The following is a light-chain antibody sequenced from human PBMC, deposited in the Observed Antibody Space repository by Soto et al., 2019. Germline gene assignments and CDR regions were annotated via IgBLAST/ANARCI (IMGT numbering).Light chain of an antibody. CDR2: KVF. CDR1: QSLVYADGNIY. V-gene: IGKV2-30*01. CDR3: MQTAHWPYT. Sequence: DVVMTQSPLSVPVTLGQSASISCTSSQSLVYADGNIYLNWLQQRPGQSPRRLIYKVFNRDSGVPDRFSGSASGSEFTLTISRVEAEDIGVYYCMQTAHWPYTFGRGTKLEIK. J-gene: IGKJ2*01.